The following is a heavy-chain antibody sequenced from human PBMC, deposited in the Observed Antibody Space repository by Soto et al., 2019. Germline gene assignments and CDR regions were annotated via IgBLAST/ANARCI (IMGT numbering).Heavy chain of an antibody. J-gene: IGHJ4*02. Sequence: PSENLCLTCAVYGGSFSGYYWSWIRQPPGKGLEWIGEINHSGSTNYNPSLKSRVTISVDTSKNQFSLKLSSVTAADTAVYYCAAESSWRLDYWGQGTLVTVSS. CDR3: AAESSWRLDY. D-gene: IGHD6-13*01. CDR1: GGSFSGYY. V-gene: IGHV4-34*01. CDR2: INHSGST.